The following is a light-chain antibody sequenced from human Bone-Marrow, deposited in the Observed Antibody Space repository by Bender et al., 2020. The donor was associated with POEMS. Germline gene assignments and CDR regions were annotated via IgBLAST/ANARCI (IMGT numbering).Light chain of an antibody. Sequence: QSALTQPASVSGSPGQSITISCTGASSDVGGYNYVAWYQKHPGRAPKLIIYDSNKLPSGVSNRFSGSKSGNTASLTISGLQAEDEADYYCSSYIYRTSLVFGGGTKLTVL. CDR1: SSDVGGYNY. J-gene: IGLJ2*01. V-gene: IGLV2-14*01. CDR3: SSYIYRTSLV. CDR2: DSN.